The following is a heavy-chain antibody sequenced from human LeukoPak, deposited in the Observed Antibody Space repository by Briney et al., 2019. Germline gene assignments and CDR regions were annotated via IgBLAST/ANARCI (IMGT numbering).Heavy chain of an antibody. CDR3: VWVRGYNYALDP. Sequence: NPWGSLRLSCAASGFTFTNAWKSWVRQAPGKGLEWVGRRKSKGDGETTDYTAPVKGRFTIPRDDSKTTLFLQMNSLKTEDTAVYYCVWVRGYNYALDPWSQGTLVTVSS. J-gene: IGHJ5*02. CDR2: RKSKGDGETT. D-gene: IGHD5-18*01. V-gene: IGHV3-15*01. CDR1: GFTFTNAW.